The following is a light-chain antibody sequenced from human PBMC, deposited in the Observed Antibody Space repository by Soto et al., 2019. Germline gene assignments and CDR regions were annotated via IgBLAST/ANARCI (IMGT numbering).Light chain of an antibody. Sequence: QSVLTQPPSVSGAPGQRVTISCTGSSSNFGAGYDVHWYQQLPGTAPKLLIYGNTNRPSGVPDRFSGSESGTSASLAITGLQAEDEADYYCQSYDSSLSRRVFGGGTKLTVL. CDR2: GNT. V-gene: IGLV1-40*01. J-gene: IGLJ3*02. CDR1: SSNFGAGYD. CDR3: QSYDSSLSRRV.